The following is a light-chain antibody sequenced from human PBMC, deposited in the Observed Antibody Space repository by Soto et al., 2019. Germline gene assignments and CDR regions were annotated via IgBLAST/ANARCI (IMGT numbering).Light chain of an antibody. J-gene: IGLJ3*02. V-gene: IGLV2-14*01. CDR1: SSDVGGYNY. Sequence: QSALTQPASVSGSPGQSSTLSCTGASSDVGGYNYVSWYQQHPGKAPKLMIYEVSNRPSGVSNRFSGSKSGNTASLTISGLQAEDEADYYCSSYTTSSPLGFGGGTKVTFL. CDR3: SSYTTSSPLG. CDR2: EVS.